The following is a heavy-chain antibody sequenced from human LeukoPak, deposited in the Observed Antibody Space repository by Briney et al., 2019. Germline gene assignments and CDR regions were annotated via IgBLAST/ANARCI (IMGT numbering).Heavy chain of an antibody. J-gene: IGHJ4*02. CDR2: INLDGSEK. CDR3: AKSIGCVGARCYGVFYFDY. V-gene: IGHV3-7*01. CDR1: GFTVTSSR. D-gene: IGHD2-21*01. Sequence: AGVSLTLSCAASGFTVTSSRMSCVRQAPGKGLEWVANINLDGSEKFYVDSVKGRFTISRDNGKNSLFLQLNSLRAEDTAVYYCAKSIGCVGARCYGVFYFDYWGQGTLVTVSS.